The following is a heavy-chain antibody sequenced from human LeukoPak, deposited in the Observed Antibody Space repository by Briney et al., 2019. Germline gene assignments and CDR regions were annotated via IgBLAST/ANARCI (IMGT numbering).Heavy chain of an antibody. CDR1: GGSFSGYY. Sequence: PSETMSLTCAVYGGSFSGYYWTWNRQPPGKGLERIGEINHSGSTNYNPSLKSRVTISVDTSKNQFSLKLSSVTAADTAVYYCARGKGSGWTFDYWGQGTLVTVSS. CDR3: ARGKGSGWTFDY. J-gene: IGHJ4*02. V-gene: IGHV4-34*01. D-gene: IGHD6-19*01. CDR2: INHSGST.